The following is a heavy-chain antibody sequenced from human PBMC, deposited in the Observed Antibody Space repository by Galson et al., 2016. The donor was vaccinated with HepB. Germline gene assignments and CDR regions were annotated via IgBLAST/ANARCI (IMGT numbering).Heavy chain of an antibody. V-gene: IGHV3-33*01. CDR1: GFTFNSFG. D-gene: IGHD6-13*01. CDR3: AREAPIAAPGANDC. CDR2: IWYDGSNK. Sequence: SLRLSCAASGFTFNSFGMHWVRQAPGKGLEWVAVIWYDGSNKYYGVSVKGRFTISRDNSKNTLYLQMNSLRAEDTAIYYCAREAPIAAPGANDCWGQGTQVTVSS. J-gene: IGHJ4*02.